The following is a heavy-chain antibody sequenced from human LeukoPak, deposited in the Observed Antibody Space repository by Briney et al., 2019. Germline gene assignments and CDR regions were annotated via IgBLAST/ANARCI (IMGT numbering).Heavy chain of an antibody. J-gene: IGHJ5*01. V-gene: IGHV1-18*01. Sequence: ASVNVSCKASGYTFINYGISWVRQAPGQGLEWMGWIYPYTGNTNYAQMVQGRVTMTTDTSTRTAYMELTSLTSDDTAVYYCARGGQQLVWFDSWGQGTLVTVSS. CDR2: IYPYTGNT. D-gene: IGHD6-13*01. CDR3: ARGGQQLVWFDS. CDR1: GYTFINYG.